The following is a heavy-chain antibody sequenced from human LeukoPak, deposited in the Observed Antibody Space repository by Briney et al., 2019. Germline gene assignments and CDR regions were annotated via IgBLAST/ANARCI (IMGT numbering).Heavy chain of an antibody. CDR2: IWYDGTNK. CDR1: GFTFSSFG. Sequence: GGSLRLSCAASGFTFSSFGMHWVRQAPGKGLEWVAVIWYDGTNKYYADSVKGRFTISRDNSKDTLDLQMNSLRAEDTAVYYCARGERIVTATRSDFDYWGQGTLVTVPS. V-gene: IGHV3-30*02. CDR3: ARGERIVTATRSDFDY. J-gene: IGHJ4*02. D-gene: IGHD2-15*01.